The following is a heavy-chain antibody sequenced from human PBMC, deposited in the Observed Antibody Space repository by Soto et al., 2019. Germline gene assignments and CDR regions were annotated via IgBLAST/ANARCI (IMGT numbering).Heavy chain of an antibody. CDR1: GYTFTGYY. V-gene: IGHV1-2*04. J-gene: IGHJ6*02. D-gene: IGHD2-2*01. CDR3: ARGGYCSSTSCSQSPAVVYGMDV. Sequence: ASVKVSCKASGYTFTGYYMHWVRQAPGQGLEWMGWINPNSGGTNYAQKFQGWVTMTRDTSISTAYMELSRLRSDDTAVYYCARGGYCSSTSCSQSPAVVYGMDVWGQGTTVTVSS. CDR2: INPNSGGT.